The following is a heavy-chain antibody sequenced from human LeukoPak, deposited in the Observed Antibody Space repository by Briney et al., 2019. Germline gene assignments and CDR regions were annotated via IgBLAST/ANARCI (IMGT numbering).Heavy chain of an antibody. J-gene: IGHJ4*02. V-gene: IGHV3-30*18. D-gene: IGHD6-19*01. CDR1: GFTFSSYG. CDR2: ISYDGSNK. Sequence: PGGSLRLSCAASGFTFSSYGMHWVRQAPGKGLEWVAVISYDGSNKYYADSVKGRFTISRDNSKNTLYPQMNSLRAEDTAVYYCAKVGQQWLVRVYFDYWGQGTLVTVSS. CDR3: AKVGQQWLVRVYFDY.